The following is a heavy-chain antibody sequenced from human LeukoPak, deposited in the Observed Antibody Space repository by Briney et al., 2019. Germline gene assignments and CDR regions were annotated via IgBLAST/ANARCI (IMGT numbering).Heavy chain of an antibody. CDR3: AKILGYCSGGNCYSRDY. Sequence: GGTLGLSCAASGFTLSSYVMSWVRQAPGKGLEWVSAISGSGGSTYYADSVKGRFTISRDNSKNTLYLQMNSLRDEDTAVYYCAKILGYCSGGNCYSRDYWGQGTLVTVSS. V-gene: IGHV3-23*01. CDR1: GFTLSSYV. J-gene: IGHJ4*02. CDR2: ISGSGGST. D-gene: IGHD2-15*01.